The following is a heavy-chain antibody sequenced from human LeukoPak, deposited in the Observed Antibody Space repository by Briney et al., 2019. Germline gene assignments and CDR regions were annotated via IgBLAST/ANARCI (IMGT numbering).Heavy chain of an antibody. CDR1: GFTFTSYD. V-gene: IGHV1-8*01. Sequence: ASVKVSCKASGFTFTSYDINWERQASGQWLEWMGWMNPNNGNTGYAQKFQGRVTMTRDTSISTAYMELRGLRSEDTAVYYCVRDGEGVAISVNYWFDPWGQGTLVTVSS. CDR2: MNPNNGNT. CDR3: VRDGEGVAISVNYWFDP. J-gene: IGHJ5*02. D-gene: IGHD3-10*01.